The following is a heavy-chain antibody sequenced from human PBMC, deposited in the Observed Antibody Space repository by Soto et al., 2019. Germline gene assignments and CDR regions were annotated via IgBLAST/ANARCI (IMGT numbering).Heavy chain of an antibody. CDR3: ASGQNWNSK. CDR2: ISGSGGST. Sequence: TGGSLRLSCAASGFTFSSYAMSWVRQAPGKGLEWVSAISGSGGSTYYAGSVKGRFTISRDNSKNTLYLQMNSLRAEDTAVYYCASGQNWNSKWGQGTLVTVSS. CDR1: GFTFSSYA. V-gene: IGHV3-23*01. D-gene: IGHD1-7*01. J-gene: IGHJ4*02.